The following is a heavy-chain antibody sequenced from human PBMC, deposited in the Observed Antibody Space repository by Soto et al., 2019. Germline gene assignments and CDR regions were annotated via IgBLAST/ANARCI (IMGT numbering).Heavy chain of an antibody. CDR3: AVVAAMGDFDY. J-gene: IGHJ4*02. V-gene: IGHV4-61*01. CDR1: GGSVSSGSYY. Sequence: SETLSLTCTVSGGSVSSGSYYWSWIRQPPGKGLEWIGYIYYSGSTNYNPSLKSRVTISVDTSKNQFSLKLSSVTAADTAVYYCAVVAAMGDFDYWGQGTLVTVSS. CDR2: IYYSGST. D-gene: IGHD2-15*01.